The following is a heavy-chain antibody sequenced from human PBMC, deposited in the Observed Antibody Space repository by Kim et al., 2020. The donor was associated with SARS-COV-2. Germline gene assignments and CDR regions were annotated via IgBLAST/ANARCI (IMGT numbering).Heavy chain of an antibody. CDR1: GFTFSSYS. V-gene: IGHV3-48*02. CDR3: AGIYGGNPNGFYFDY. J-gene: IGHJ4*02. D-gene: IGHD4-17*01. Sequence: GGSLRLSCAASGFTFSSYSMNWVRQAPGKGLEWVSYISSSSSTIYYADSVKGRFTISRDNAKNSLYLQMNSLRDEDTAVYYCAGIYGGNPNGFYFDYWGQGTLVTVSS. CDR2: ISSSSSTI.